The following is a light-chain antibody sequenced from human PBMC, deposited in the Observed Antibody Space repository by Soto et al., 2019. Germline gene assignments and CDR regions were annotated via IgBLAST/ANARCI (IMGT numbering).Light chain of an antibody. CDR2: DNI. Sequence: QSVLTQPPSASETPGQRVTISCSGSSSNIGNNAVNWYQQFPGTAPKLLIYDNIQRPSGVPDRFSGSKSGTSASLAISGLQSEDEADYYCAAWGDNLNGWVFGGGTKLTVL. CDR1: SSNIGNNA. J-gene: IGLJ3*02. CDR3: AAWGDNLNGWV. V-gene: IGLV1-44*01.